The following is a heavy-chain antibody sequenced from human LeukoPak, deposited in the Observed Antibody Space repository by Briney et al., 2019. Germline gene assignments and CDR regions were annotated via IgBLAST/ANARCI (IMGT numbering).Heavy chain of an antibody. D-gene: IGHD2-21*02. Sequence: SETLSLTCSISGVSINDHKWAWIRQSAGRGLEWIGHIYISGTTDYNPSLRGRVTLSLDTSKNQFSLKLSSVTAADTAVYYCARHGGYDCGGDCYWEWGQGTLVTVSS. CDR3: ARHGGYDCGGDCYWE. V-gene: IGHV4-4*07. CDR1: GVSINDHK. J-gene: IGHJ4*02. CDR2: IYISGTT.